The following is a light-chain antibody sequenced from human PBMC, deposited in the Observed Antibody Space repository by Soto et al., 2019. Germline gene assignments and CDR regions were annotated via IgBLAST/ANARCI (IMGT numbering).Light chain of an antibody. CDR3: QSYDSSLFYV. J-gene: IGLJ1*01. V-gene: IGLV1-40*01. Sequence: SALTQPPSVSAAPGQRVTISCTGSSSNIGAGYDVHWYQQLPGTAPKLLIYGNTNRPSGVPDRFSGSKSGTSASLAITGLQAEDEADYYCQSYDSSLFYVFGIGTKVTVL. CDR1: SSNIGAGYD. CDR2: GNT.